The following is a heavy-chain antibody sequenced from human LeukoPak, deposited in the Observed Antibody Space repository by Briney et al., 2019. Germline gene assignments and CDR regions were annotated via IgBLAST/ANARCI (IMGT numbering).Heavy chain of an antibody. D-gene: IGHD3-10*01. V-gene: IGHV3-23*01. CDR1: GFTFSSYA. J-gene: IGHJ4*02. CDR3: AKDGVYYGSGSYPFDY. CDR2: ISGSGGST. Sequence: GGSLRLSCAASGFTFSSYAMSWVRQAPGKGLEWVSAISGSGGSTYYADSVKGRFTISRDNSKNTLYLQMNSLRAEDTAVYYCAKDGVYYGSGSYPFDYWGQGTLVTVSS.